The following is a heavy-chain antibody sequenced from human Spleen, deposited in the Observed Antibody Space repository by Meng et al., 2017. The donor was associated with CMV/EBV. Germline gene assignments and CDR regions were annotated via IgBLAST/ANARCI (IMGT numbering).Heavy chain of an antibody. CDR1: GYTFTGYY. D-gene: IGHD2-2*01. Sequence: CKASGYTFTGYYIHWMRQAPGQGLEWMGRMNPNSGGTNYVQKFQGRVTLTRDTSVKTAYMELTRLTSDDTAVYFCACSLLDTSPTKYWGQGTLVTVSS. CDR2: MNPNSGGT. V-gene: IGHV1-2*06. CDR3: ACSLLDTSPTKY. J-gene: IGHJ4*02.